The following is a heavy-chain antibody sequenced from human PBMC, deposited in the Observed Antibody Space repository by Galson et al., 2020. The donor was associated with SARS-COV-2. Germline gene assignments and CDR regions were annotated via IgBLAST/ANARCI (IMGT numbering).Heavy chain of an antibody. CDR1: GGTISNSA. V-gene: IGHV1-69*10. J-gene: IGHJ6*03. D-gene: IGHD7-27*01. Sequence: KISCKASGGTISNSAIIWVRQAPGQGLEWMGGIIPRLDVANYAQKFQGRVTITVDKSSNIAYMELSSLRSEDTAIYYCARDGAGGGMAWGHYFYYYMDVWGKGTTVTVSS. CDR2: IIPRLDVA. CDR3: ARDGAGGGMAWGHYFYYYMDV.